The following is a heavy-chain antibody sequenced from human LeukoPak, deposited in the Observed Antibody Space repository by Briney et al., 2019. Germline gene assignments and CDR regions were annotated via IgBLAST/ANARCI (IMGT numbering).Heavy chain of an antibody. V-gene: IGHV3-23*01. CDR3: AKHFLTILEWLPMDV. J-gene: IGHJ6*03. Sequence: SGGSLRLSCVASGFTFSSYAMSWVRQAPGKGLEWGAAISGSGGSTYYADSVKGRFTISRDNSKNTLYLQMNSLRAEDTAVYYCAKHFLTILEWLPMDVWGKGTTVTVSS. CDR1: GFTFSSYA. CDR2: ISGSGGST. D-gene: IGHD3-3*01.